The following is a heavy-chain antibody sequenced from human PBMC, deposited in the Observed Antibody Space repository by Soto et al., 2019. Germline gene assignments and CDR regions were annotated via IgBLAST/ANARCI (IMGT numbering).Heavy chain of an antibody. V-gene: IGHV3-72*01. CDR3: ARGGKVVVGQALDY. J-gene: IGHJ4*02. D-gene: IGHD3-22*01. Sequence: DVQLVESGGGLVQPGGSLRLSCAASGFTFTDHHMDWVRQAPGKGLEWVGRIRNKPNSYTTEFAASVKDRFTISRDDSRNSVYLQMNSLKSDDTAVYYCARGGKVVVGQALDYWGQGTLVTVSS. CDR1: GFTFTDHH. CDR2: IRNKPNSYTT.